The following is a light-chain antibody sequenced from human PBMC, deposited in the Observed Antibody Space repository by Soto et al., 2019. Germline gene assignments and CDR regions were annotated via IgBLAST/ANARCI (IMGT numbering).Light chain of an antibody. J-gene: IGLJ1*01. CDR1: NSDVGRFNL. CDR3: CSYATGGTYV. Sequence: SVLTQPASVSGSPGQSITISCTGTNSDVGRFNLVSWYQHHPDKAPKLMIFGVTKRPSGVSNRFSGSKSGNTASLTISGLQAEDEADYYCCSYATGGTYVFGTGTKVTVL. V-gene: IGLV2-23*02. CDR2: GVT.